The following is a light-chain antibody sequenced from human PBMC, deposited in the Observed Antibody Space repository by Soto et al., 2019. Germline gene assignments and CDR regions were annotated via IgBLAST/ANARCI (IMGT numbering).Light chain of an antibody. CDR1: QTMSTY. Sequence: DIEITQSTSPLSACVGYRVDMTCRSIQTMSTYLNWYQQKPGKAPKLLSYGASSLQSGVPSRFSGSGSGTDFTLTISSLQTEDFGTYYCKQSFSTPRTFGQGTKVDIK. J-gene: IGKJ1*01. CDR3: KQSFSTPRT. V-gene: IGKV1-39*01. CDR2: GAS.